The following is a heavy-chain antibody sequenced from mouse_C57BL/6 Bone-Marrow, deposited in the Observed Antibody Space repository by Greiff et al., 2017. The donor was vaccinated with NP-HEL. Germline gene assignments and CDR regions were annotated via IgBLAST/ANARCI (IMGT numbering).Heavy chain of an antibody. CDR1: GFSLTSYA. V-gene: IGHV2-9-1*01. J-gene: IGHJ4*01. CDR3: ARILVTTFGGAMDY. D-gene: IGHD2-2*01. CDR2: IWTGGGT. Sequence: VMLVESGPGLVAPSQSLSITCTVSGFSLTSYAISWVRQPPGKGLEWLGVIWTGGGTNYNSALKSRLSISKDNSKSQVFLKMNSLQTDDTARYYCARILVTTFGGAMDYWGQGTSVTVSS.